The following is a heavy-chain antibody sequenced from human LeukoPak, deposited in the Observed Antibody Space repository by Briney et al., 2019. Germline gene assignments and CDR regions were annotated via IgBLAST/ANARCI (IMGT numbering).Heavy chain of an antibody. J-gene: IGHJ4*02. V-gene: IGHV3-53*01. CDR2: IYSGGST. CDR1: RFTVSGNY. Sequence: PGGSLRLSCAASRFTVSGNYMSWVRQAPGKGLEWVSVIYSGGSTYYADSVKGRFTISRDNSKNALYLQMNSLRVEDTAVYYCAIDPNWGTHSWGQGVLVTVSS. CDR3: AIDPNWGTHS. D-gene: IGHD7-27*01.